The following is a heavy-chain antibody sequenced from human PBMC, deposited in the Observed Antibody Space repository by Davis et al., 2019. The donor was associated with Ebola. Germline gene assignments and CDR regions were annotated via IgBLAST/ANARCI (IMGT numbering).Heavy chain of an antibody. Sequence: MPGGSLRLSCAVYGGSFTAHVWNWIRQSPGKGLEWIGEIDHSGIRTYNPSLQNRVTMSVDASKSQFSLRLTSVTAADTAVYYCSDWNRWGQGTLVTVAS. CDR3: SDWNR. CDR1: GGSFTAHV. CDR2: IDHSGIR. D-gene: IGHD1-1*01. V-gene: IGHV4-34*01. J-gene: IGHJ4*02.